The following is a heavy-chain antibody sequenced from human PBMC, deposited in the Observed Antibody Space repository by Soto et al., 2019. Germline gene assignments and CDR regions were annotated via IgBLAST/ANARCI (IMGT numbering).Heavy chain of an antibody. Sequence: SGPTLVNPTQTLTLTCTFSGFSLSTSGMCVSWIRQPPGKALEWLARIDWDDDKYYSTSLKTRLTISKDTSKNQVVLTMTNMELVDTARFYCARIGEAFSGTPLVFDYGGQGTLVPVSS. V-gene: IGHV2-70*11. CDR3: ARIGEAFSGTPLVFDY. CDR1: GFSLSTSGMC. D-gene: IGHD3-3*02. CDR2: IDWDDDK. J-gene: IGHJ4*02.